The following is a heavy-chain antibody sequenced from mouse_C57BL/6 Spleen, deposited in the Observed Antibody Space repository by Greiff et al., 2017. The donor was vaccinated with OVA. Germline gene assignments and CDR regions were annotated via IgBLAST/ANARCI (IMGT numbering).Heavy chain of an antibody. J-gene: IGHJ4*01. V-gene: IGHV1-39*01. D-gene: IGHD1-1*01. Sequence: EVKLQESGPELVKPGASVKISCKASGYSFTDYNMNWVKQSNGKSLEWIGVINPNYGTTSYNQKFKGKATLTVDQSSSTAYMQLNSLTSEDSAVYYCAYGSSPLYAMDYWGQGTSVTVSS. CDR2: INPNYGTT. CDR3: AYGSSPLYAMDY. CDR1: GYSFTDYN.